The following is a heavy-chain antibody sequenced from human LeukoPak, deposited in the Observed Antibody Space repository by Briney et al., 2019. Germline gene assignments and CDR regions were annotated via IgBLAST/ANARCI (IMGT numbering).Heavy chain of an antibody. CDR3: AGAYDFGNWFEP. Sequence: EGSLRLSCAASGFTFSNTWMHWVRQAPGKGLVWVSRLDIRGGSTAYADSVKGRFTISRDNAKDTLYLQMNSLRAEDTALYYCAGAYDFGNWFEPWGQGTLVTVSS. D-gene: IGHD2/OR15-2a*01. V-gene: IGHV3-74*03. J-gene: IGHJ5*02. CDR2: LDIRGGST. CDR1: GFTFSNTW.